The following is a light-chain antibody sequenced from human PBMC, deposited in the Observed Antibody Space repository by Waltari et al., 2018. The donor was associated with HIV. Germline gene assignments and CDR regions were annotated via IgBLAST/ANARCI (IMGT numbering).Light chain of an antibody. CDR1: ENIGVS. CDR2: AAS. V-gene: IGKV1-39*01. Sequence: DLRMTQSPSSLSAPVGGKVTITCRASENIGVSLNWYQHKPGKAPEVLMYAASSLHSGVPSRFSGGGSGTDFTLTINNLQPDDSATYYCQQTHTLTRTFGRGTRVEI. CDR3: QQTHTLTRT. J-gene: IGKJ4*02.